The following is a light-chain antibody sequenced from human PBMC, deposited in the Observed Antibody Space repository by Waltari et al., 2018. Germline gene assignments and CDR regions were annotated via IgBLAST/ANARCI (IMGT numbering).Light chain of an antibody. CDR3: AAWDDRLSGQL. CDR2: RDN. V-gene: IGLV1-47*01. Sequence: QSVVTQPPSESGTPGQRVTISCSGSNSNIGSNYVYWYQQLPGKAPKLLIYRDNQRPSGVPDRFSASKSGTTASLAISGLRSEDEAGYYCAAWDDRLSGQLFGGGTNLAVL. J-gene: IGLJ2*01. CDR1: NSNIGSNY.